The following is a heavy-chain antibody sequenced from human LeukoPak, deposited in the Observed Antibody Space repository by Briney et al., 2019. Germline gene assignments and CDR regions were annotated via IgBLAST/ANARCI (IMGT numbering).Heavy chain of an antibody. CDR3: ARPIRGYDGFDI. CDR1: GFTTSNYW. D-gene: IGHD5-12*01. V-gene: IGHV3-74*01. CDR2: INGDGSST. Sequence: GGSLRLSCAASGFTTSNYWMYWVRQAPGKGLVWVSRINGDGSSTNYADSVKGRFTISRDNAKNTLDLQMNSLRSEDTALYYCARPIRGYDGFDIWGQGTMVSVSS. J-gene: IGHJ3*02.